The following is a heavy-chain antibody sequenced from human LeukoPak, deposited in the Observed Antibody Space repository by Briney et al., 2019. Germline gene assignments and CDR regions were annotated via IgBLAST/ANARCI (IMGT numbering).Heavy chain of an antibody. CDR3: ARDPLYSSGWYGDYYYYYGMDV. D-gene: IGHD6-13*01. CDR1: GDSVSSNSAA. CDR2: TYYRSKWYN. V-gene: IGHV6-1*01. Sequence: TSQTLSLTCAISGDSVSSNSAAWNWIRQSPSRGLEWLGRTYYRSKWYNDYAVSVKSRITINPDTSKNQFSLQLNSVTPEDTAVYYCARDPLYSSGWYGDYYYYYGMDVWGQGTTVTVSS. J-gene: IGHJ6*02.